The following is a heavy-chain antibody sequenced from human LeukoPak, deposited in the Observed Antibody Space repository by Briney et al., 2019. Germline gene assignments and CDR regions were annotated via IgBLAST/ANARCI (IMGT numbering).Heavy chain of an antibody. CDR3: ARTYYDFWSGYWGTYFDY. D-gene: IGHD3-3*01. J-gene: IGHJ4*02. CDR1: GYTFTSYD. CDR2: MNPNSGNT. V-gene: IGHV1-8*01. Sequence: ASVKVSCKASGYTFTSYDINWVRRATGQGLEWMGWMNPNSGNTGYAQKFQGRVTMTRNTSISTAYMELSSLRSEDTAVYYCARTYYDFWSGYWGTYFDYWGQGTLVTVSS.